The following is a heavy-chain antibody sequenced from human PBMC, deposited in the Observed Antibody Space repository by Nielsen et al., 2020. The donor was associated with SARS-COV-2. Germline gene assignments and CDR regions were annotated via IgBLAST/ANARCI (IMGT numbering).Heavy chain of an antibody. V-gene: IGHV3-74*01. CDR1: GFTFSSYW. CDR2: INSDGSST. J-gene: IGHJ4*02. D-gene: IGHD2-2*01. CDR3: AKDIDCSSTSCFVFDY. Sequence: GGSLRLSCAASGFTFSSYWMHWVRQAPGKGLVWVSRINSDGSSTSYADSVKGRFTISRDNAKNSLYLQMNSLRAEDTALYYCAKDIDCSSTSCFVFDYWGQGTLVTVSS.